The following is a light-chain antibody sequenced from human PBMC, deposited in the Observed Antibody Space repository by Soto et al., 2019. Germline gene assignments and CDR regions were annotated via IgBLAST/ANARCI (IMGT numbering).Light chain of an antibody. CDR3: QQYDSTPQFT. CDR2: WAS. J-gene: IGKJ3*01. V-gene: IGKV4-1*01. CDR1: QSVLYSSNTKNS. Sequence: DIVMTQSPDSLAVSLGERATINCKSSQSVLYSSNTKNSLAWYQQKPGQPPKLLIYWASTRESGVPDRFSGSGSATDFTSNITSQQAEDGAVYYSQQYDSTPQFTVGPGTKVDI.